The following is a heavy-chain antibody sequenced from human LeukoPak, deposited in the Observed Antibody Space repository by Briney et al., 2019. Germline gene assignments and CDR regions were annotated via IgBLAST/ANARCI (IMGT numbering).Heavy chain of an antibody. D-gene: IGHD5-12*01. J-gene: IGHJ4*02. Sequence: SRPTLVNPPQTLTLASTFSGFSLSTSGVGGGWIRQPPGKALVWLALIYWNDDKRYSPSLKSRLTITKDTSKNQVVLTMTNMDPVDTATYYCAHSKQGGYSGYDFDYWGQGTLVTVSS. V-gene: IGHV2-5*01. CDR3: AHSKQGGYSGYDFDY. CDR1: GFSLSTSGVG. CDR2: IYWNDDK.